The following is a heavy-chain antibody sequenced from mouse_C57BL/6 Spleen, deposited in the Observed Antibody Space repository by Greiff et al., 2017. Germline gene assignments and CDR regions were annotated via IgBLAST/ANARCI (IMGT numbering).Heavy chain of an antibody. CDR2: IDPENGDT. CDR3: TSYYGLDY. D-gene: IGHD1-2*01. V-gene: IGHV14-4*01. Sequence: VQLQQSGAELVRPGASVKLSCTASGFNIKDDYMHWVKQRPEQGLEWIGWIDPENGDTEYASKFQGKATITADTSSNTAYLQLSSLTSEDTAVYYCTSYYGLDYWGQGTTLTVSS. J-gene: IGHJ2*01. CDR1: GFNIKDDY.